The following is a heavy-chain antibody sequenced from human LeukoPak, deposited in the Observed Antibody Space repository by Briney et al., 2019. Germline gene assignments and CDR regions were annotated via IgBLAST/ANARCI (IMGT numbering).Heavy chain of an antibody. CDR3: ATVTPSVVVVAATQYFDY. D-gene: IGHD2-15*01. Sequence: GASVKVSCKVSGYTLTELSMHWVRQAPGKGLEWMGGFDPEDGETIYAQKFQGRVTMTKDTSTDTAYMELSSLRSEDTAVYYCATVTPSVVVVAATQYFDYWGQGTLVTVSS. V-gene: IGHV1-24*01. CDR1: GYTLTELS. CDR2: FDPEDGET. J-gene: IGHJ4*02.